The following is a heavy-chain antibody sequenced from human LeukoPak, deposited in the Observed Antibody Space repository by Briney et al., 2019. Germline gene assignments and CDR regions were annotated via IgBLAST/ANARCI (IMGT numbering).Heavy chain of an antibody. Sequence: SETLSLTCTVSGGSISSYYWSWIRQPPGKGLEWIGYIYYSGSTNYNPSLKSRVTISVDTSKNQFSLKLNSVTAADTAVYYCARSGYSYGSAFDIWGQGTMVTVSS. V-gene: IGHV4-59*01. CDR3: ARSGYSYGSAFDI. D-gene: IGHD5-18*01. CDR2: IYYSGST. J-gene: IGHJ3*02. CDR1: GGSISSYY.